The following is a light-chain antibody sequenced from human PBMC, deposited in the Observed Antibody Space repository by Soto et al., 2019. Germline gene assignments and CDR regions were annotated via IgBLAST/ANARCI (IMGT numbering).Light chain of an antibody. CDR3: CSYATADLYV. Sequence: QSVLTQPPSASGTPGQRVTISCSGSSSNIGSNYVYWYQQLPGTAPKLLIYRNNQRPSGVPDRFSGSKSGTSASLAISGLRSEDEADYYCCSYATADLYVFGTGTKLTVL. CDR1: SSNIGSNY. J-gene: IGLJ1*01. CDR2: RNN. V-gene: IGLV1-47*01.